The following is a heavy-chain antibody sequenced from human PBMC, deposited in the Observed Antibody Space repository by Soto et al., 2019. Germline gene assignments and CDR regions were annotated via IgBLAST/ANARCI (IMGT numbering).Heavy chain of an antibody. CDR1: GDSVSSNSAA. CDR2: TYYRSKWYN. CDR3: EGRYDFWSGYQGGGMDV. D-gene: IGHD3-3*01. Sequence: PSQTLSLTCAISGDSVSSNSAAWNWIRQSPSRGLEWLGRTYYRSKWYNDYAVSVKSRITINPDTSKNQFSLQLNSVTPEDTAVYYCEGRYDFWSGYQGGGMDVWGQGTTVTVS. V-gene: IGHV6-1*01. J-gene: IGHJ6*02.